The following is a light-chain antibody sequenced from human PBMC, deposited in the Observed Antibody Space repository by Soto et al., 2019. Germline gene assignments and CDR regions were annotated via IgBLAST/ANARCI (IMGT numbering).Light chain of an antibody. CDR3: LQGTHWPPYT. CDR1: QSLAYSDGNTY. Sequence: DVVMTQSPLSLPVTLGQPASSSCRSSQSLAYSDGNTYLNWFQQRPSQSPRRLIYKVSNRDSGVPDRFLGSGSGTDFTLKISRVEAEDVGVYYCLQGTHWPPYTFGQGTKLEIK. CDR2: KVS. J-gene: IGKJ2*01. V-gene: IGKV2-30*01.